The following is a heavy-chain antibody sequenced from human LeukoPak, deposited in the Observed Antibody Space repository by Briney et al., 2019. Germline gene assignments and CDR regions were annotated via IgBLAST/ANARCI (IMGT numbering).Heavy chain of an antibody. Sequence: GGSLRLSCAASGFTFSSYAMSWVRQPPGKGLEWVSAISGSGVDTYYADSVKGPFTISRDNSKNTLYLQMSSLRAEDTAVYYCAKEVPIQQGFLTLDYWGQGTLVTVSS. D-gene: IGHD5-18*01. V-gene: IGHV3-23*01. CDR2: ISGSGVDT. CDR3: AKEVPIQQGFLTLDY. J-gene: IGHJ4*02. CDR1: GFTFSSYA.